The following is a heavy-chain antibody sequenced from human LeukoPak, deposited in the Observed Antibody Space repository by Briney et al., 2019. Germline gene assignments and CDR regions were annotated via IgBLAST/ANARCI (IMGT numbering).Heavy chain of an antibody. Sequence: PSETLSLTCTVSGGSISRHYLNWIPQPPGKGLEWIGYIYYGGSTLYDPSLTSRVPISVVTTNNQFSLKVSSVSSADTAVYYCATATPNTDYGIIEGFDYWGQGTLVTVSS. CDR1: GGSISRHY. D-gene: IGHD4-17*01. J-gene: IGHJ4*02. CDR2: IYYGGST. CDR3: ATATPNTDYGIIEGFDY. V-gene: IGHV4-59*11.